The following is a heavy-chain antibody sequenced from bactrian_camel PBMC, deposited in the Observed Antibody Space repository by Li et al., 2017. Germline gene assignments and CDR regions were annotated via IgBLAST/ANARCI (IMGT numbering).Heavy chain of an antibody. Sequence: VQLVESGGGLVQPGGSLRLSCAASGYTFSSYLMSWVRQAPGKGLEWVSSITKDGRNTYYADSVKGRFTISRDNAKNTVYLQMNRLKSEDTAVYYCVRDSTGRFQGDFGLWGQGTQVTVS. CDR1: GYTFSSYL. J-gene: IGHJ6*01. V-gene: IGHV3S40*01. CDR3: VRDSTGRFQGDFGL. D-gene: IGHD7*01. CDR2: ITKDGRNT.